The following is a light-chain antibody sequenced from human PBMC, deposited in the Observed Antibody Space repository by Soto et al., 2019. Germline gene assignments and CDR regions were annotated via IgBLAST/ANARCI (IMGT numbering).Light chain of an antibody. CDR3: QQYNSYSSLT. V-gene: IGKV1-5*01. CDR2: DAS. Sequence: DIQMTQSPSTLSASVGDRVTITCRASQSISSWLAWYQQKPGKAPKLLIYDASSFESGVPSRFSGSGSGTEFTLTIISLQPDDFATDYCQQYNSYSSLTFGGGSKVEIK. CDR1: QSISSW. J-gene: IGKJ4*01.